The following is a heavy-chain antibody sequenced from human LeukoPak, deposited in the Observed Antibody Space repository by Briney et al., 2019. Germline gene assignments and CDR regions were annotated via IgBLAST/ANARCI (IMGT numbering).Heavy chain of an antibody. CDR1: GFTFNKFW. V-gene: IGHV3-74*01. Sequence: PGGSLRLSCAASGFTFNKFWMHWVRQAPGKGLVWVSRINSDGSSTRYADSVKGRFTISRDNSKNTLYLQMNSLRAEDTAVYYCAREGTVRGVKHDAFDIWGQGTMVTVPS. D-gene: IGHD3-10*01. CDR3: AREGTVRGVKHDAFDI. CDR2: INSDGSST. J-gene: IGHJ3*02.